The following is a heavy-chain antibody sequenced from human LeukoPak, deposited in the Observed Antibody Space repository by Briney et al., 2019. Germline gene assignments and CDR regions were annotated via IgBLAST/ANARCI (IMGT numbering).Heavy chain of an antibody. CDR3: ASERSSGYYYDFY. Sequence: MSSQTLSLTCTVSGGSISSGGYYWSWIRQHPGKGLERIGYIYYSGSTYYNPSLKSRVTISVDTSKNQFSLKLSSVTAADTAVYYCASERSSGYYYDFYWGQGTLVTVSS. J-gene: IGHJ4*02. CDR2: IYYSGST. V-gene: IGHV4-31*03. D-gene: IGHD3-22*01. CDR1: GGSISSGGYY.